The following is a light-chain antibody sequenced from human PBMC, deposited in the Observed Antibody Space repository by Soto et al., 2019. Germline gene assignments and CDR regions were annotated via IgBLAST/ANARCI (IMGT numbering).Light chain of an antibody. Sequence: QSALTQPASVSGSPGQSITISCTGTSSDVGGYNYVSWYQQHPGKAPKVMIHEVSNRPSGVSNRFSGSKSGNTASLTISGLQAEDEADYYCSSYTSSSTYVFGTGTKLTVL. CDR3: SSYTSSSTYV. CDR1: SSDVGGYNY. V-gene: IGLV2-14*01. CDR2: EVS. J-gene: IGLJ1*01.